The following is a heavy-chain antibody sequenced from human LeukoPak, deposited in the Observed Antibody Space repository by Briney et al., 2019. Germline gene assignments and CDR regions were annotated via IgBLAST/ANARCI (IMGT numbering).Heavy chain of an antibody. D-gene: IGHD3-10*01. CDR3: ARGPQFSGPGWFDP. Sequence: PGGSLRLSCAASGFTVSSNYMSWVRQAPEKGLEWVSVIYSGGSTYYADSVKGRFTISRDNTKDSLYLQMNSLRAEDTAIYYCARGPQFSGPGWFDPWGQGTLVTVSS. CDR1: GFTVSSNY. J-gene: IGHJ5*02. CDR2: IYSGGST. V-gene: IGHV3-53*01.